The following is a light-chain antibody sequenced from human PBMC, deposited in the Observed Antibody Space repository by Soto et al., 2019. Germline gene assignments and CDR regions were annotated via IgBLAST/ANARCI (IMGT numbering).Light chain of an antibody. V-gene: IGKV3-15*01. J-gene: IGKJ2*01. CDR2: GVS. CDR3: QQYNNWPHT. Sequence: EIEMTHSPATLSVSQTERAYLXYRASQSVSSKLAWFQQKPGQAPSLVIYGVSTRATGVPVRFSGSGSGTEFTLTIDSLQSEDFAVYYCQQYNNWPHTFGQGSKVDNK. CDR1: QSVSSK.